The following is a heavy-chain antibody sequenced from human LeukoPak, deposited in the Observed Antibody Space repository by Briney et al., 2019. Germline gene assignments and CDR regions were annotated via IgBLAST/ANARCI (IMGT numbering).Heavy chain of an antibody. Sequence: PGGSLRLSCAASGSTFSDYHMSWIRQAPGKGLEWVAYISTSGSTIYYADSVKGRFTISRDNARNSLYLQMTSLRAEDTAVYYCATGRSVTYCSGTNCYDHWFDPWGQGTLVSVSS. CDR2: ISTSGSTI. D-gene: IGHD2-2*01. V-gene: IGHV3-11*01. J-gene: IGHJ5*02. CDR3: ATGRSVTYCSGTNCYDHWFDP. CDR1: GSTFSDYH.